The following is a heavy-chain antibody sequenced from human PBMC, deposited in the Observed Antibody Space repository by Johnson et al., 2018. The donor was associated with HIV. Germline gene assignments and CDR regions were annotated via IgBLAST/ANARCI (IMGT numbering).Heavy chain of an antibody. CDR2: ISYDGSNK. V-gene: IGHV3-30-3*01. CDR1: GFTFSSYA. Sequence: QVQLVESGGGVVQPGRSLRLSCSASGFTFSSYAMPWVRQAPGKGLEWVAVISYDGSNKYYADSVKGRFTISRDNSKNTLYLQMNSLRAEDTAVYYCARDQAAAGGEAFDIWGQGTMVTVSS. D-gene: IGHD6-13*01. CDR3: ARDQAAAGGEAFDI. J-gene: IGHJ3*02.